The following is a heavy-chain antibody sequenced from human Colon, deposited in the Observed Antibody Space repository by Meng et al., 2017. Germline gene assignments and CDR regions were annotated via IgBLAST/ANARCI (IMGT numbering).Heavy chain of an antibody. V-gene: IGHV1-2*06. CDR1: GYTFTDYY. CDR2: INLNSGAT. CDR3: ARVKDTTVVVFSEKFDY. D-gene: IGHD5-18*01. Sequence: VQCGEEVKKPGGSGSGSCKASGYTFTDYYMHWVRQAPGQVLEWMGRINLNSGATNYAQKFQGRVTMTTDTSISTAYMDLSRLRSDDTAVYYCARVKDTTVVVFSEKFDYWGQGTLVTVSS. J-gene: IGHJ4*02.